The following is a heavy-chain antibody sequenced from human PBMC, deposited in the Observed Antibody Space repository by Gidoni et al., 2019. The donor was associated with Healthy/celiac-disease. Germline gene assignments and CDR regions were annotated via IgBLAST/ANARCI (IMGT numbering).Heavy chain of an antibody. CDR2: IKRDGREK. CDR1: GFSFRRYW. D-gene: IGHD4-17*01. V-gene: IGHV3-7*01. J-gene: IGHJ4*02. CDR3: ARAPTVTTRVVDY. Sequence: EGQLVESGGGLVQPGVSLRVSCAAPGFSFRRYWMSWVRQAPGKGLEWVANIKRDGREKNYVDAVKGRFTISRDNAKNSLYLEMNSLRAEDTAVYYCARAPTVTTRVVDYWGQGTLVIVSS.